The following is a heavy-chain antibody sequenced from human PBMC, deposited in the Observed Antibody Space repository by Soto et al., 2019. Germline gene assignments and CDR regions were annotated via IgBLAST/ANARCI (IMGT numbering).Heavy chain of an antibody. Sequence: QVQVVQSGPEVRNPGTSVKVSCKTSGFTFTNSAVQWVRQARGQRLEWIGWIIVGSGNTNYLQNLQGRITITRDTATGTAYKELSGLRSEDTGIYYCAAEIYSGGDCCHFDYWGQGTLVTVSS. V-gene: IGHV1-58*01. CDR3: AAEIYSGGDCCHFDY. J-gene: IGHJ4*02. D-gene: IGHD2-21*02. CDR1: GFTFTNSA. CDR2: IIVGSGNT.